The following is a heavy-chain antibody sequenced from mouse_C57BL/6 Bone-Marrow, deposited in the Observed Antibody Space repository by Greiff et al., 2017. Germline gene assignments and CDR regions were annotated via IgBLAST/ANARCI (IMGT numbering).Heavy chain of an antibody. J-gene: IGHJ2*01. V-gene: IGHV5-6*01. CDR2: ISSGGSYT. CDR3: ARQPCSFDY. CDR1: GFTFSSYG. Sequence: EVQVVESGGDLVKPGGSLKLSCAASGFTFSSYGMSWVRQTPDKRLEWVATISSGGSYTYYPDSVKGRFPISRDNAKNTLYLQMSSQKSEDTAMYYGARQPCSFDYWGQGTTLTVSS.